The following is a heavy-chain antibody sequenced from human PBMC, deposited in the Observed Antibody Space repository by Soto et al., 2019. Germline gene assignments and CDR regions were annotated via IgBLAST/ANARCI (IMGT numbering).Heavy chain of an antibody. Sequence: PGGSLRLSCAASGFTFSSYAMHWVRQAPGKGLEWVAVISYDGSNKYYADSVKGRFTISRDNSKNTLYLQMNSLRAEDTAVYYCARDRTTPYEYSSSRGGFDYWGQGTLVTVSS. D-gene: IGHD6-6*01. CDR3: ARDRTTPYEYSSSRGGFDY. J-gene: IGHJ4*02. CDR2: ISYDGSNK. CDR1: GFTFSSYA. V-gene: IGHV3-30-3*01.